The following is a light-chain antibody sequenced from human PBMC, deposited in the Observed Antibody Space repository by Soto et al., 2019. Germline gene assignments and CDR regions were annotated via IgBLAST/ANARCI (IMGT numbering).Light chain of an antibody. CDR3: QQRSKWPSELT. CDR2: DTS. CDR1: QSVGSS. J-gene: IGKJ4*01. V-gene: IGKV3-11*01. Sequence: EVVLTQSPATLSLSPGERATLSCRASQSVGSSLAWYQQKPGQAPRLLIYDTSNRVTGIPARFSGSGSGTDFSLTISSLEPEDFAVYYCQQRSKWPSELTFGGGTRVEMK.